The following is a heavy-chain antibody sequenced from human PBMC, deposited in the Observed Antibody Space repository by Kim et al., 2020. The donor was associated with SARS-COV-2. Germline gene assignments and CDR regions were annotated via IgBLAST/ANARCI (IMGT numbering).Heavy chain of an antibody. CDR1: GFTFSSYG. Sequence: GGSLRLSCAASGFTFSSYGMHWVRQAPGKGLEWVAVISYDGSNKYYADSVKGRFTISRDNSKNTLYLQMNSLRAEDTAVYYCAKPWGSSSMELLYYGMDVWGQGTTVTVSS. CDR2: ISYDGSNK. CDR3: AKPWGSSSMELLYYGMDV. D-gene: IGHD6-6*01. J-gene: IGHJ6*02. V-gene: IGHV3-30*18.